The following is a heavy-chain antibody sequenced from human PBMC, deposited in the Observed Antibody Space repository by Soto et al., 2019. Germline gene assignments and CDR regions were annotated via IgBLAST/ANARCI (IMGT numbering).Heavy chain of an antibody. CDR3: ARDRSSGWCDY. D-gene: IGHD6-19*01. J-gene: IGHJ4*02. V-gene: IGHV4-30-2*02. CDR1: GGSINSGGYS. CDR2: IYHSGST. Sequence: PSETLSLTCVVSGGSINSGGYSWSWYRQPPGKGLEWIGYIYHSGSTYYNPSLKSRVAISVDRSKNQFSLKLSSVTAADTAVYYCARDRSSGWCDYWGQGTLVTVSS.